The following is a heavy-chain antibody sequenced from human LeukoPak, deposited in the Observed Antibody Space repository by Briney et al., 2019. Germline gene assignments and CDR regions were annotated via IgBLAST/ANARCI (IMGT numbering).Heavy chain of an antibody. V-gene: IGHV3-48*03. CDR2: ISSSGSTI. CDR1: GFTFSSYE. D-gene: IGHD2-2*01. Sequence: PGGSLRLSCAASGFTFSSYEMNWVRQAPGKGLEWVSYISSSGSTIYYADSVKGRFTISRDNAKNSLYLQMNSLRAEDTAVYYCAGTKWDIVVVPAAVFDYWGQGTLVTVSS. J-gene: IGHJ4*02. CDR3: AGTKWDIVVVPAAVFDY.